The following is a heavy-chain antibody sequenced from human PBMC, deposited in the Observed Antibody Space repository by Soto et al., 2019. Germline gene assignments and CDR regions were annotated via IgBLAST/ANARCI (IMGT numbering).Heavy chain of an antibody. CDR3: ARGTCRSGGSCYSTFDY. CDR2: ISGSGSST. Sequence: EVQLLESGGGLVQPGGSLTLSCAASGFTFSSYAMSWVRQAPGKGLEWVSVISGSGSSTYYADSVKGRFTISRDNSKSMLYLQMNSLRAEDTAVYYCARGTCRSGGSCYSTFDYWGQGTLVTVSS. V-gene: IGHV3-23*01. D-gene: IGHD2-15*01. CDR1: GFTFSSYA. J-gene: IGHJ4*02.